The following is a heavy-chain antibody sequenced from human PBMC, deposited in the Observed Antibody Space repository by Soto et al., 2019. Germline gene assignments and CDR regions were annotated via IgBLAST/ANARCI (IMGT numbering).Heavy chain of an antibody. CDR1: GFTFSSYA. CDR2: ISYDGSNK. Sequence: GGSLRLSCAASGFTFSSYAMHWVRQAPGKGLEWVAVISYDGSNKYYADSVKGRFTISRDNSKNTLYLQMNSLRAEDTAVYYCARDFIAARKMGVQNYYYYYGMDVWGQGTTVTVSS. CDR3: ARDFIAARKMGVQNYYYYYGMDV. D-gene: IGHD6-6*01. V-gene: IGHV3-30-3*01. J-gene: IGHJ6*02.